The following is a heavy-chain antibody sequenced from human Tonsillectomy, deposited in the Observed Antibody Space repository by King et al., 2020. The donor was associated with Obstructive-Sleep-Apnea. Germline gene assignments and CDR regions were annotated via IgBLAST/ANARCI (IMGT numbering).Heavy chain of an antibody. V-gene: IGHV3-30*18. J-gene: IGHJ4*02. CDR2: ISYDGSNK. CDR3: VKGGADATILKDWSGDY. D-gene: IGHD2-2*02. CDR1: GFTFSNYG. Sequence: VQLVESGGGVVQPGRSLRLSCVASGFTFSNYGMHWVRQAPGKGLEWVAVISYDGSNKYYADSVKGRFTISRDNSKKTLYLQMNRLRAGDTAVFYCVKGGADATILKDWSGDYWGQGTLVTVSS.